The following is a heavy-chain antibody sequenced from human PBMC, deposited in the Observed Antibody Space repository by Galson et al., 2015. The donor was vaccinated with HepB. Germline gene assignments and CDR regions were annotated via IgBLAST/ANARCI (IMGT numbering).Heavy chain of an antibody. CDR1: GVSIRNNRYY. Sequence: ETLSLTCSVSGVSIRNNRYYWGWIRQSPGKGLEWLGNIYYTENTYYNPSLNGRLTVSQDKSKNHFSLNLRSVTAADTAVYCCARAADDSRTYLWSDWGQGTRVIVSS. CDR2: IYYTENT. V-gene: IGHV4-39*02. J-gene: IGHJ4*02. D-gene: IGHD2-21*01. CDR3: ARAADDSRTYLWSD.